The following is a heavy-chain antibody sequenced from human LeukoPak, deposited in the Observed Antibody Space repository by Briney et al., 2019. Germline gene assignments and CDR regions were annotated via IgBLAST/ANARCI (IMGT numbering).Heavy chain of an antibody. J-gene: IGHJ4*02. Sequence: SQTLSLTCTVSGGSISSGSYYWSWIRQPAGKGLEWIGRIYTNGRTNYNPSLRSRLTMSVDTSKNLFSLKLTSVTAADTAVYYCVKYSGSYGSDFFDYWGQGTLVTVSS. CDR3: VKYSGSYGSDFFDY. CDR1: GGSISSGSYY. V-gene: IGHV4-61*02. D-gene: IGHD1-26*01. CDR2: IYTNGRT.